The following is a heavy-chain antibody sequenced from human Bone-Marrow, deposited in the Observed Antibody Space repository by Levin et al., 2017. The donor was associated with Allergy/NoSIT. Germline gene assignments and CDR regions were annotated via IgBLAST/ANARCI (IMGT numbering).Heavy chain of an antibody. CDR2: FANTAKT. CDR1: GFTFTRFA. D-gene: IGHD6-19*01. Sequence: GGSLRLSCAASGFTFTRFALSWVRQAPGKGLEWVASFANTAKTYYADSVMGRFTVSRDTSTNTLFLQMNSLRAEDTAVYYCAKDHESSGWPTFDLRGQGTLVTVSS. CDR3: AKDHESSGWPTFDL. J-gene: IGHJ4*02. V-gene: IGHV3-23*05.